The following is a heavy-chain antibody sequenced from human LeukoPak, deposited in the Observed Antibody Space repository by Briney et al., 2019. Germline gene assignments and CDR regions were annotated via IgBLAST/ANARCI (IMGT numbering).Heavy chain of an antibody. CDR2: INSDGSSA. Sequence: GGSLRLSCAASGFTFSSYWMHWVRQAPGKGLVGVSRINSDGSSASYADSVKGRCTISRDNDKNTLYLQMNSRRAEDTAVYYCLRGAAAGTVGFDYWGQGTLVTVSS. J-gene: IGHJ4*02. D-gene: IGHD6-13*01. CDR3: LRGAAAGTVGFDY. V-gene: IGHV3-74*01. CDR1: GFTFSSYW.